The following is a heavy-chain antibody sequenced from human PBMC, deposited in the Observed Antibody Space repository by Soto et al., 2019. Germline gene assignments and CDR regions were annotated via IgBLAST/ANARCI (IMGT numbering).Heavy chain of an antibody. CDR1: GFTFSDYY. D-gene: IGHD6-13*01. V-gene: IGHV3-72*01. CDR2: IRDRASRYTA. Sequence: EGSLRHCYAGSGFTFSDYYMHLVRQAPGKGQEWVGRIRDRASRYTAEYAASVKGRLIISRDDSNNLLLLQMNSLRTEDTAVYYCARARDCSWLGVNFDYWGQGSLVIVYS. CDR3: ARARDCSWLGVNFDY. J-gene: IGHJ4*02.